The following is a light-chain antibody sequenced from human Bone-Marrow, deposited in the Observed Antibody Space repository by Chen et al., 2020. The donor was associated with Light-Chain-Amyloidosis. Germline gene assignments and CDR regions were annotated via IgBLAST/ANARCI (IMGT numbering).Light chain of an antibody. Sequence: SYELTQPPSVSVSPGQTARITCSGDDLPTIYAYWYHQKPGQAPVLVIHRDTERPSGISDRFSGSSAGTTATLNISGVQAEDEADYHCPSADSSCTYEVIFGGGTKLTV. CDR3: PSADSSCTYEVI. CDR2: RDT. V-gene: IGLV3-25*03. CDR1: DLPTIY. J-gene: IGLJ2*01.